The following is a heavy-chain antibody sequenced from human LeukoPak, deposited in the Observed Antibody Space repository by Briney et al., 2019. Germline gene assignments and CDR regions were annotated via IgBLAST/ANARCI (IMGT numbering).Heavy chain of an antibody. CDR1: GFSVSSNY. J-gene: IGHJ4*02. Sequence: GGSLRLSCAASGFSVSSNYMTWVRQAPGKGLEWVSVIYSGGSTYYADSVNGRFTISRDNSKNTLHFQMNSLTDEDTAVYYCARGVGERYFDYWGQGTLVTVSS. CDR2: IYSGGST. V-gene: IGHV3-66*01. D-gene: IGHD3-10*01. CDR3: ARGVGERYFDY.